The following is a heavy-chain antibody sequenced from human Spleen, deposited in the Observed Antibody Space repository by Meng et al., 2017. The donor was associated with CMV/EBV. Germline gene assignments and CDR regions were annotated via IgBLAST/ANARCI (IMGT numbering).Heavy chain of an antibody. V-gene: IGHV4-39*07. J-gene: IGHJ6*02. Sequence: SETLSLTCTVSGGSISSSSYYWGWIRQPPGKGLEWIGSIYYSGSTYYNPSLKSRLTISVDTSKNQFSLKLSSVTAADTAVYYCAKDNEHCSSTSCYSGYYAMDVWGQGTTVTVSS. CDR3: AKDNEHCSSTSCYSGYYAMDV. CDR2: IYYSGST. D-gene: IGHD2-2*01. CDR1: GGSISSSSYY.